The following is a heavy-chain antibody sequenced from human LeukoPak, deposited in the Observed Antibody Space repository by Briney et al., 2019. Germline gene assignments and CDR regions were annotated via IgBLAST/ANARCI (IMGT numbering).Heavy chain of an antibody. CDR2: INSDGSGA. V-gene: IGHV3-74*01. CDR1: GFTFSSYW. J-gene: IGHJ4*02. CDR3: ARDSLSSGCLDY. Sequence: GGSLRLSCAASGFTFSSYWMPWVRHAPGRGLVWVSRINSDGSGATYADSVKGRFTISRDNAKSTLYLQLNSLAAEDTAVYYCARDSLSSGCLDYWGQGTLVTVSS. D-gene: IGHD3-22*01.